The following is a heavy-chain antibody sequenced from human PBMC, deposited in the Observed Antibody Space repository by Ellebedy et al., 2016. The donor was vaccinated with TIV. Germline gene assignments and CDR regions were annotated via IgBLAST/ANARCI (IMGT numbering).Heavy chain of an antibody. D-gene: IGHD4-23*01. V-gene: IGHV4-30-2*02. CDR2: ISQSGTT. CDR3: TSWGDYGGNRHLDY. J-gene: IGHJ4*02. Sequence: LRLSXAVSGDSISSGTYSWSWIRQPPGKGLAWFGYISQSGTTSSNPSLKSRVTILIDRSKNQFSLKLSSVTAADTAVYYCTSWGDYGGNRHLDYWGQGTPVTVAS. CDR1: GDSISSGTYS.